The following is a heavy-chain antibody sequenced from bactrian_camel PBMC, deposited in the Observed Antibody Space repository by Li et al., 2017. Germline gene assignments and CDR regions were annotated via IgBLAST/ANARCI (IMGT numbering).Heavy chain of an antibody. V-gene: IGHV3S40*01. CDR2: IYTGSGNT. CDR3: VRHGDYYFAY. J-gene: IGHJ4*01. D-gene: IGHD3*01. CDR1: GFGFGSYA. Sequence: VQLVESGGGLVQPGDSLRLSCASSGFGFGSYAMAWFRQAPGKEREGVARIYTGSGNTYYADSAKGRFTISRDNAKNTVYLQMNGLKFEDTAVYSCVRHGDYYFAYWGQGTQVTVS.